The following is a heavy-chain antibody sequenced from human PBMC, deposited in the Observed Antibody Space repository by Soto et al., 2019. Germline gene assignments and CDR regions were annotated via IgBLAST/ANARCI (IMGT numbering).Heavy chain of an antibody. CDR1: GASISSGDYY. CDR3: ARGPGGTGVLDP. D-gene: IGHD1-26*01. Sequence: SETLSLTCTVSGASISSGDYYWSWIRQPPGKGLEWIGEINHSGSTNYNPSLKSRVTISVDTSKNQFSLKLSSVTAADTAVYYCARGPGGTGVLDPWGQGTLVTVSS. V-gene: IGHV4-39*07. CDR2: INHSGST. J-gene: IGHJ5*02.